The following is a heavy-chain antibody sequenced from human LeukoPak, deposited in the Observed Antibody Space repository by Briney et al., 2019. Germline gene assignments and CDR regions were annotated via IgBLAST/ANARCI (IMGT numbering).Heavy chain of an antibody. D-gene: IGHD6-13*01. CDR3: ARGSRKYSSSWYPDY. CDR1: GGTFSSYA. CDR2: INPNSGGT. Sequence: ASVKVSCKASGGTFSSYAISWVRQAPGQGLEWMGWINPNSGGTNYAQKFQGRVTMTRDTSISTAYMELSRLRSDDTAVYYCARGSRKYSSSWYPDYWGQGTLVTVSS. V-gene: IGHV1-2*02. J-gene: IGHJ4*02.